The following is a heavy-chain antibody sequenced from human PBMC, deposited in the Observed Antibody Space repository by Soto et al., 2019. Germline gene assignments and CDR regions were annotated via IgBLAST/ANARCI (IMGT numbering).Heavy chain of an antibody. CDR3: ARHLYSGDSSRACGY. D-gene: IGHD6-19*01. Sequence: QLQLQESGPGLVKPSETLSLTCTVSDDSIGRSNYFWGWIRQPPGKWLEWIGNIFYSGNTHYNPSRKSRVTISLDTSNNHSARMVKAGTAAFTAGYWWARHLYSGDSSRACGYWGPGALVIVSS. CDR2: IFYSGNT. CDR1: DDSIGRSNYF. J-gene: IGHJ4*02. V-gene: IGHV4-39*01.